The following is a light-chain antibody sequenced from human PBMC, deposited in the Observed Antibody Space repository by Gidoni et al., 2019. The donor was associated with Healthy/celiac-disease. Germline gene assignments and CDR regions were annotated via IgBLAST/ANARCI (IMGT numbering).Light chain of an antibody. CDR2: DAS. CDR3: EQYDNLYT. V-gene: IGKV1-33*01. CDR1: QDISNY. Sequence: DPVTITCQASQDISNYLNWYQQKPGKAPKLLIYDASNLETGVPSRFSGSGSGTDFTFTISSLQPEDIATYYCEQYDNLYTSGQESKLEIK. J-gene: IGKJ2*01.